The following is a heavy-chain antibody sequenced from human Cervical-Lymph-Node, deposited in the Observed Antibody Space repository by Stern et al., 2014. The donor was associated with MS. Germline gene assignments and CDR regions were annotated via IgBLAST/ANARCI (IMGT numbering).Heavy chain of an antibody. D-gene: IGHD1-14*01. J-gene: IGHJ1*01. CDR3: ARMWAGQGLRGNLPGYFQH. V-gene: IGHV5-51*01. CDR1: GYSFTNYC. CDR2: LYPGDSDT. Sequence: IQLVQSGAEVKKPGESVKISCKGSGYSFTNYCIGWVRQMPGKGLEWLGILYPGDSDTRYSPSFQGQVTISADRSINTAYLQWSSLKASDTAMYYCARMWAGQGLRGNLPGYFQHWGQGTLVTVSS.